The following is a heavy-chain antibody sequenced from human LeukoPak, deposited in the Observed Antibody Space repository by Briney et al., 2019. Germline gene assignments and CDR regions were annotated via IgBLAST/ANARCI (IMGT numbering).Heavy chain of an antibody. D-gene: IGHD4-11*01. CDR2: ISSSSSSR. V-gene: IGHV3-21*04. J-gene: IGHJ3*02. Sequence: GGSLRLSCAASGFTFSSYSMNWVRQAPGKGLEWVSYISSSSSSRYYGDSVKGRFTISRDNAKNSLYLQMNSLRAEDTAVYYCASSKTTQANDAFDIWGQGTMVTVSS. CDR3: ASSKTTQANDAFDI. CDR1: GFTFSSYS.